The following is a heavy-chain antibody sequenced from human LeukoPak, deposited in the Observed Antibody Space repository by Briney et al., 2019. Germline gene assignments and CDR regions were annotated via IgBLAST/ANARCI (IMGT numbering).Heavy chain of an antibody. J-gene: IGHJ6*02. D-gene: IGHD2-21*02. CDR2: IIPILGIA. Sequence: SVKVSCKASGGTFSSYAISWVRQAPGQGLEWMGRIIPILGIANYAQKFQGRVTITADKSTSTAYMELSSLRSEDTAVYYCAREHIVVVTAIYYGMDVWGQGTTVTVSS. CDR3: AREHIVVVTAIYYGMDV. V-gene: IGHV1-69*04. CDR1: GGTFSSYA.